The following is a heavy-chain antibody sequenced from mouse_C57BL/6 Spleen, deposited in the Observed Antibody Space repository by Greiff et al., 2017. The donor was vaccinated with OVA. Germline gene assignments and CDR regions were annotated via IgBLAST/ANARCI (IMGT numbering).Heavy chain of an antibody. V-gene: IGHV1-80*01. CDR2: IYPGDGDT. J-gene: IGHJ4*01. Sequence: VKLQQSGAELVKPGASVKISCKASGYAFRSYWMNWVKQRPGKGLEWIGQIYPGDGDTNYNGKFKGKATLTADKSSSTAYMQLSSLTSEDSAVYFCARIYYYAMDYWGQGTSVTVSS. CDR3: ARIYYYAMDY. CDR1: GYAFRSYW.